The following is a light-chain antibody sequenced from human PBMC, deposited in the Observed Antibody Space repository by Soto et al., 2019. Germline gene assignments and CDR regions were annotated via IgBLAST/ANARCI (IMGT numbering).Light chain of an antibody. Sequence: EIMMTQSPATLSLSPGERATLSCRASQSVSSYLAWYQQKPGQAPRLLIYDASIMATGIPARFSGSGSGTDFTLTISSLEPEDFAVYYCQQRSNWLLTFGGGTKVEIK. CDR1: QSVSSY. J-gene: IGKJ4*01. CDR3: QQRSNWLLT. CDR2: DAS. V-gene: IGKV3-11*01.